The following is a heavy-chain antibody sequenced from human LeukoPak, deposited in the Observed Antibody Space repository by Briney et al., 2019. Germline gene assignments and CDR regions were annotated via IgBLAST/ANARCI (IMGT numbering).Heavy chain of an antibody. CDR3: ARVGEGIVVVRGRYGDYFDY. V-gene: IGHV4-39*07. D-gene: IGHD3-22*01. J-gene: IGHJ4*02. CDR1: SGSISTSNYY. Sequence: SETLSLTCTVSSGSISTSNYYWGWVRQPPGKALEWIGNIFYSGSTYYSPSLKSRVTISLDTSRNQFSLKLNSVTAADTAVYYCARVGEGIVVVRGRYGDYFDYWGQGTLVTVSS. CDR2: IFYSGST.